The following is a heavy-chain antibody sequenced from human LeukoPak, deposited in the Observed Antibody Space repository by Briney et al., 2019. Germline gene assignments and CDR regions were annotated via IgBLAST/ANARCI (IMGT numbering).Heavy chain of an antibody. Sequence: PGGSLRLSCAASGFNFNDAAMTWVRQAPGKGLEGVSLISSSGRNTYYTDSVRGRFTIPRDNSKKTLSLQMNSLRVEDTAIYYCARGADYYGSGISLDHWGQGTLVTVSS. J-gene: IGHJ4*02. CDR1: GFNFNDAA. CDR3: ARGADYYGSGISLDH. D-gene: IGHD3-10*01. V-gene: IGHV3-23*01. CDR2: ISSSGRNT.